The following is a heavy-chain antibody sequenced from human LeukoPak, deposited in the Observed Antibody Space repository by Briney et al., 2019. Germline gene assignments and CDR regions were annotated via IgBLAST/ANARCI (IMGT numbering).Heavy chain of an antibody. V-gene: IGHV4-59*12. CDR3: ARGSNYENYFDY. Sequence: PSETLSLTCTVSGGSISSYYWSWIRQPPGKGLEWIGYIYHTGSTNYNPSLKSRVTISLDRSKNQFSLKLTSVTAADTAVYFCARGSNYENYFDYRGQGTLVIVSS. J-gene: IGHJ4*02. CDR1: GGSISSYY. D-gene: IGHD4-11*01. CDR2: IYHTGST.